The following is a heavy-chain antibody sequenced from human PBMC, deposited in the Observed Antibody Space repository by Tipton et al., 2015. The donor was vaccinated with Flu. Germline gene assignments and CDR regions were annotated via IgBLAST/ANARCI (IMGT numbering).Heavy chain of an antibody. V-gene: IGHV1-8*01. J-gene: IGHJ4*02. Sequence: QLVQSGAEVKKPGASVKVSCKASGYTFTSYDINWVRQATGQGLEWMGWMNPNSGNTGYAQKFQGRVTMTRNTSISTAYMELSSRGSGAGAGFYGVVTRRYCSGGSCYSRRRFDYWGQGTLVTVSS. CDR2: MNPNSGNT. D-gene: IGHD2-15*01. CDR1: GYTFTSYD. CDR3: VVTRRYCSGGSCYSRRRFDY.